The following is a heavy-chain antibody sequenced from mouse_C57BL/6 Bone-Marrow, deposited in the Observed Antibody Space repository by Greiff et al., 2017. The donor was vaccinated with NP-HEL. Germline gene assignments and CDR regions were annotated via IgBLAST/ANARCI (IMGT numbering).Heavy chain of an antibody. CDR3: ARPVFYEGYFDV. D-gene: IGHD1-1*01. J-gene: IGHJ1*03. CDR2: ISDGGSYT. CDR1: GFTFSSYA. V-gene: IGHV5-4*01. Sequence: VQLVESGGGLVKPGGSLKLSCAASGFTFSSYAMSWVRQTPEKRLEWVATISDGGSYTYYPDNVKGRFTISRDNAKNNLYLQMSHLKSEDTAMYYCARPVFYEGYFDVWGTGTTVTVSS.